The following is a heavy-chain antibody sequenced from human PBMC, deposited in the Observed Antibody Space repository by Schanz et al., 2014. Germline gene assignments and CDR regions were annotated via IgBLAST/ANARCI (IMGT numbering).Heavy chain of an antibody. CDR1: GYTFNNYTYV. Sequence: QVLQVQSGSELKKPGTSVKVSCKASGYTFNNYTYVMIWVRQAPGQGLEWMGWISPYNGNTNYAQKVQGRVTMTRNTSISTAYMELSSLRSEDTAVYYCARLGTGMAVAGSVIDSYYYYMDVWGEGTTVTVSS. V-gene: IGHV1-8*01. D-gene: IGHD6-19*01. CDR3: ARLGTGMAVAGSVIDSYYYYMDV. J-gene: IGHJ6*03. CDR2: ISPYNGNT.